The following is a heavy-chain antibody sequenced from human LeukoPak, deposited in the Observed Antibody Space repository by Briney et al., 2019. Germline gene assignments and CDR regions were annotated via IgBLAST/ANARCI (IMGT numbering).Heavy chain of an antibody. J-gene: IGHJ4*02. D-gene: IGHD6-13*01. V-gene: IGHV4-34*01. CDR3: ARYNKSSWYFFDY. CDR1: GGSFSGYY. Sequence: PSETLSLICAVYGGSFSGYYWSWIRQPPGKGLEWIGEINHSGSTNYNPSLKSRVTISVDTSKNQFSLKLSSVTAADTAVYYCARYNKSSWYFFDYWGQGTLVTVSS. CDR2: INHSGST.